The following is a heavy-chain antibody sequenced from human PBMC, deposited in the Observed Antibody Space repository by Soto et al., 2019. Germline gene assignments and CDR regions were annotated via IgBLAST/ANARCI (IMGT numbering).Heavy chain of an antibody. CDR2: ISGSGGST. CDR1: GFTFSSYA. D-gene: IGHD3-10*01. V-gene: IGHV3-23*01. J-gene: IGHJ6*02. Sequence: EVQLLESGGGLVQPGGSLRLSCAASGFTFSSYAMSWVRQAPGKGLEWVSAISGSGGSTYYADSVKGRFTISRDNSKSALYLEMNSLRAEDTAVYYCANAPGEWRGDYYYCGMDVWGQGATVTVSS. CDR3: ANAPGEWRGDYYYCGMDV.